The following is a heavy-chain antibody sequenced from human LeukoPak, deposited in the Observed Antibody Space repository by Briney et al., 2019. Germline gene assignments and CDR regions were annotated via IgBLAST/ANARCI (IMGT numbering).Heavy chain of an antibody. Sequence: QSGGSLRLSCAASGFIVRSNYMSWVRQAPGKGLEWVSVIFSGGSTYFADSVKGRFTISRENSKNTLYLQMNSLRAEDTAVYYCAKGAYYYDSSGYYHEYFQHWGQGTLVTVSS. D-gene: IGHD3-22*01. CDR3: AKGAYYYDSSGYYHEYFQH. J-gene: IGHJ1*01. CDR2: IFSGGST. V-gene: IGHV3-53*01. CDR1: GFIVRSNY.